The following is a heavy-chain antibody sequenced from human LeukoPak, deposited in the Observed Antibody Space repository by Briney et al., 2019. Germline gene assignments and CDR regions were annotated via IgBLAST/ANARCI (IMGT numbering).Heavy chain of an antibody. CDR2: ISGSGGSP. CDR1: GFTFSSYA. Sequence: QPGGSLRLSCAASGFTFSSYAMSWVRQAPGKGLEWVSSISGSGGSPYYADSVKGRFTISRDTSKNTLYLQMNSLRAEDTAMYYCARGRYCSGGSCYLHYWGQGTLVTVSS. V-gene: IGHV3-23*01. J-gene: IGHJ4*02. D-gene: IGHD2-15*01. CDR3: ARGRYCSGGSCYLHY.